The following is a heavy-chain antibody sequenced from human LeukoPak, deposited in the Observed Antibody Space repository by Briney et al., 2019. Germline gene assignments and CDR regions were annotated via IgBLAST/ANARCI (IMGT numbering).Heavy chain of an antibody. D-gene: IGHD3-3*01. J-gene: IGHJ6*03. CDR3: ATERYDFWSGYYTYYYYYMDV. Sequence: PSETLSLTCTVSGGSISSYYWSWIRQPAGKGLEWIGRIYTSGSTNYNPSLKSRVTMSVDTSKNQFSLKLGAVTAADTAVYYCATERYDFWSGYYTYYYYYMDVWGKGTTVTVSS. CDR2: IYTSGST. V-gene: IGHV4-4*07. CDR1: GGSISSYY.